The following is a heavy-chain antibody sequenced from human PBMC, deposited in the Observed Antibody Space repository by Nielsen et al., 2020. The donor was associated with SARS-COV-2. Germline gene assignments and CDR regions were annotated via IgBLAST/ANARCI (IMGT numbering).Heavy chain of an antibody. CDR1: GFTFSSYW. J-gene: IGHJ6*03. V-gene: IGHV3-7*03. Sequence: GGSLRLSCAASGFTFSSYWMSWVRQAPGKGLEWVANIKQDGSEKYYVDSVKGRFTISRDNAKNSLYLQMNSLRAEDTALYHCARHLVPYYYYYMDVWGKGTTVTVSS. D-gene: IGHD6-6*01. CDR3: ARHLVPYYYYYMDV. CDR2: IKQDGSEK.